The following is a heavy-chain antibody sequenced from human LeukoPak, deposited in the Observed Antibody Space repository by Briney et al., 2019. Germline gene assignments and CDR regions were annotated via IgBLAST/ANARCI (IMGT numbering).Heavy chain of an antibody. J-gene: IGHJ4*02. V-gene: IGHV1-8*02. CDR2: MNPNSGNT. D-gene: IGHD1-14*01. CDR1: GYTFTNYD. Sequence: GASVKVSCKASGYTFTNYDINWVRQASGQGLEWMGWMNPNSGNTGYARKFQGRVTMTRDTSINTAYMELSSPRSDDTAVYCCARIVIRGTTADGGDYWGQGTLVTVSS. CDR3: ARIVIRGTTADGGDY.